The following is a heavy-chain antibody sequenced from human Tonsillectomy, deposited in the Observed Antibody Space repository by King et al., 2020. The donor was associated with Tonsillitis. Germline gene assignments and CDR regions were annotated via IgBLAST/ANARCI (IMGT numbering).Heavy chain of an antibody. J-gene: IGHJ4*02. CDR3: ARESPLYSGSFWRLIDN. CDR1: GFTFSNYS. Sequence: QLVQSGGGLVKPGGSLRLYCAASGFTFSNYSMNWVRQAPGKGLEWVSSISSSGTYIFSADSLKGRFTISRDNAKNSLYLQMNSLRAEDTAVYYCARESPLYSGSFWRLIDNWGQGTLVTVSS. D-gene: IGHD1-26*01. V-gene: IGHV3-21*01. CDR2: ISSSGTYI.